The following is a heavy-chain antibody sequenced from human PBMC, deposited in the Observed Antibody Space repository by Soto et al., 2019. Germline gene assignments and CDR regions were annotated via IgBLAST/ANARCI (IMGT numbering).Heavy chain of an antibody. D-gene: IGHD3-22*01. CDR1: GGSMSPYY. Sequence: LSLTCTVSGGSMSPYYWSWIRQPPGKGLEWIGYIYYTGSTSYNPSLKSRVTISVDTSKTQFSLKLSSVTAADTALYYCARSFYESSGYYPLWGQGTLVTVSS. CDR2: IYYTGST. J-gene: IGHJ4*02. V-gene: IGHV4-59*01. CDR3: ARSFYESSGYYPL.